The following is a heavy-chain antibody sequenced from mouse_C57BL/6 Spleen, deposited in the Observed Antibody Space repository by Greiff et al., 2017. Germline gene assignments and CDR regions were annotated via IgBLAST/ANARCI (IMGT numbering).Heavy chain of an antibody. CDR2: IDPETGGT. Sequence: QVQLQQSGAELVRPGASVTLSCKASGYTFTDYEMHWVKQTPVHGLEWIGAIDPETGGTAYNQKVKGKAILTADKSSSTAYMELRSLTSEDSAVYYCTRNSVTTVVPYYFDYWGQGTTLTVSS. D-gene: IGHD1-1*01. CDR1: GYTFTDYE. CDR3: TRNSVTTVVPYYFDY. V-gene: IGHV1-15*01. J-gene: IGHJ2*01.